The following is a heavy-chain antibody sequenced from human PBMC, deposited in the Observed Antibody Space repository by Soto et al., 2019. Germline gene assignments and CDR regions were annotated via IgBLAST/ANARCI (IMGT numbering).Heavy chain of an antibody. CDR2: IAYDGRNK. V-gene: IGHV3-30*04. CDR1: GFTFSSYA. Sequence: QVQLVESGGGVVQPGRSLRLSCAASGFTFSSYAMHWVRQAPGKGLEWVAVIAYDGRNKYYADSVKGRFTIPRDNSQNTLYLQMISLRIEDKAVYYCARELGRVFDYWGQGTLVTVSS. J-gene: IGHJ4*02. CDR3: ARELGRVFDY. D-gene: IGHD1-1*01.